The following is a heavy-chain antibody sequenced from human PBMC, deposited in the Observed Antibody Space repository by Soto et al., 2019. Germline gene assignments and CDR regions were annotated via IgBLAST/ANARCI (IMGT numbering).Heavy chain of an antibody. Sequence: PGGSLRLSCAASGFTFSSYAMHWVRQAPGKGLEWVAVISYDGSNKYYADSVKGRFTISRDNSKNTLYLQMNSLRAEDTAVYYCARDYYDSSGYELCYWGQGTLVTVSS. V-gene: IGHV3-30-3*01. CDR2: ISYDGSNK. J-gene: IGHJ4*02. CDR3: ARDYYDSSGYELCY. D-gene: IGHD3-22*01. CDR1: GFTFSSYA.